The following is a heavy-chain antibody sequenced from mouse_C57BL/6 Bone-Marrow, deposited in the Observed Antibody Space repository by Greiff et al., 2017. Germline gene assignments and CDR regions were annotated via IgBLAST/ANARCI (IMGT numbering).Heavy chain of an antibody. Sequence: EVKLMESGPGLVKPSQSLSLTCSVTGYSITSGYYWNWIRQFPGNKLEWMGYISYDGSNNYNPSLKNRISITRDTSKNQFFLKLNSVTTEDTATYYCARGAAYYSNYGAYWGQGTLVTVSA. CDR1: GYSITSGYY. D-gene: IGHD2-5*01. V-gene: IGHV3-6*01. CDR2: ISYDGSN. CDR3: ARGAAYYSNYGAY. J-gene: IGHJ3*01.